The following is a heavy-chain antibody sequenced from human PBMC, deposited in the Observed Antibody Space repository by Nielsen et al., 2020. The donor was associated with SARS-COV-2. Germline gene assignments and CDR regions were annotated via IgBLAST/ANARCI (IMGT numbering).Heavy chain of an antibody. V-gene: IGHV4-61*02. Sequence: SETLSLTCTVSGGSISSGSYYWSWIRQPAGKGLEWIGRIYTSGSTTYNPSLKSRVTISVDTSKNQFSLKLSSVTAADTAVYYCARDRGLAEYFQHWGQGTLVTVSS. J-gene: IGHJ1*01. CDR3: ARDRGLAEYFQH. CDR1: GGSISSGSYY. CDR2: IYTSGST. D-gene: IGHD3-10*01.